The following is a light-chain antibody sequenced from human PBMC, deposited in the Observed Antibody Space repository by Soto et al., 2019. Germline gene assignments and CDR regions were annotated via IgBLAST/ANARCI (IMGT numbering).Light chain of an antibody. CDR2: GAS. Sequence: EIVLTQSPGPLSLSPGERATLSCRASQSVSSSFLAWYQQKPGQAPRLLIYGASSRATGIPDRFSGSASGTDFTLTISRLEPEDFAMYYCQQYGSSMYTFGLGTKLEI. CDR3: QQYGSSMYT. CDR1: QSVSSSF. V-gene: IGKV3-20*01. J-gene: IGKJ2*01.